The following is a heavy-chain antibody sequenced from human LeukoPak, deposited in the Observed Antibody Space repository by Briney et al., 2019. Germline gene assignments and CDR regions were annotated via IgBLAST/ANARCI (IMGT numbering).Heavy chain of an antibody. V-gene: IGHV1-18*01. D-gene: IGHD2-2*01. CDR1: NNTLSNNG. CDR3: ARGMGVLVPAATWFDP. J-gene: IGHJ5*02. CDR2: ISGYNTYT. Sequence: ASVKVSCKASNNTLSNNGITWVRQAPGQGLEWMGWISGYNTYTTYAQKFQGRVTMTRDTSISTAYMDLSRLRSDDTAVYYCARGMGVLVPAATWFDPWGQGTLVTVSS.